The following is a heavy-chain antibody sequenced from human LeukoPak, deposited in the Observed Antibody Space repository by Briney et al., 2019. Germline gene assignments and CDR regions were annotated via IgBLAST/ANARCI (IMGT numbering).Heavy chain of an antibody. CDR3: ARYRRRDGYRGYFQH. Sequence: GGSLRLSCAASGFTFSSYSMNWVRQAPGKGLEWVSYISSSSSTIYYADSVKGRFTISRDNAKNSLYLQMNSLRDEDTAVYYCARYRRRDGYRGYFQHWGQGTLVTVSS. CDR2: ISSSSSTI. V-gene: IGHV3-48*02. J-gene: IGHJ1*01. D-gene: IGHD5-24*01. CDR1: GFTFSSYS.